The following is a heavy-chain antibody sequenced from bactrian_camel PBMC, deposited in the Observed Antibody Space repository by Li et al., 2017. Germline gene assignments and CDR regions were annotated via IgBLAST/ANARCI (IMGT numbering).Heavy chain of an antibody. V-gene: IGHV3S1*01. CDR2: VYPDSGGT. Sequence: HVQLVESGGGSVQAGGSLRLSCVASGFSQRRRYCMAWFRQAPGKEREGVAAVYPDSGGTYYADSVKGRFTISQDTASNTVSLQMNGLKPEDTAMYYCAADVICAPLASMGKYWGQETQVTVS. J-gene: IGHJ4*01. CDR3: AADVICAPLASMGKY. D-gene: IGHD3*01. CDR1: GFSQRRRYC.